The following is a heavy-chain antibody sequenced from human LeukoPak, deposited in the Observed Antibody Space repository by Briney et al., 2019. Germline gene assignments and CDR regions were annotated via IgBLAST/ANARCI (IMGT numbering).Heavy chain of an antibody. D-gene: IGHD2-8*01. Sequence: SGTLSLTCTVSGDSINSLDLWSWVRQPPGKGLEWIGEMYLSGTTHSNPSVKSRVTISIDKSKNQFFLNLSSVTAADTAVYYCARDNGAIRAYYYHGMDVWGQGTTVTVSS. CDR3: ARDNGAIRAYYYHGMDV. CDR2: MYLSGTT. V-gene: IGHV4-4*02. J-gene: IGHJ6*02. CDR1: GDSINSLDL.